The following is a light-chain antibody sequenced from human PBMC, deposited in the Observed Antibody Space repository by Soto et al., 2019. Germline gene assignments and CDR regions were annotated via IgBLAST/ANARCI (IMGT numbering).Light chain of an antibody. CDR2: GAS. J-gene: IGKJ1*01. Sequence: IVLTQSPGTLTLSPGERATLSCRASHSVSSSSLAWYQQQPGQAPRLLIYGASTRATGIPDRFSGRGSGTDFTLTISRLEPEDFEVYYCQQYGSSFGQGTKVELK. CDR1: HSVSSSS. CDR3: QQYGSS. V-gene: IGKV3-20*01.